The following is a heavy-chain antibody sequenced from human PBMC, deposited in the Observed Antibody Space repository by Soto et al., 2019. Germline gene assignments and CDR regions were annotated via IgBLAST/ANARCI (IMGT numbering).Heavy chain of an antibody. CDR3: ARGRSARVYLCAFYI. CDR2: IIPIFGTA. D-gene: IGHD1-26*01. CDR1: CYTFTKYC. J-gene: IGHJ3*02. V-gene: IGHV1-69*13. Sequence: SVKVSCKASCYTFTKYCISWVRQAPGQGLEWMGGIIPIFGTANYAQKFQVRVTITADESTRTVYMELSSLRSEDTAVYYCARGRSARVYLCAFYIWGRGTMFTV.